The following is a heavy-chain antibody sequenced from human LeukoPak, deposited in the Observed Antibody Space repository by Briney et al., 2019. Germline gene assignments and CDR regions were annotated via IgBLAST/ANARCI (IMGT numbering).Heavy chain of an antibody. CDR3: ARGPTLTYDFWSGSLNWFDP. CDR1: GGSFSGYY. CDR2: TNHSGST. Sequence: PSETLSLTCAVYGGSFSGYYWSWIRQLPGKGLEWIGETNHSGSTNYNPSLKSRVTISVDTSKNQFSLKLSSVTAADTAVYYCARGPTLTYDFWSGSLNWFDPWGQGTLVTVSS. J-gene: IGHJ5*02. V-gene: IGHV4-34*01. D-gene: IGHD3-3*01.